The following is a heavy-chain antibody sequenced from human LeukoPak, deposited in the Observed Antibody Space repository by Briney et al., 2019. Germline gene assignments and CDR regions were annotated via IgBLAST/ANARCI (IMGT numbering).Heavy chain of an antibody. D-gene: IGHD3-10*01. J-gene: IGHJ4*02. CDR1: GFTFSKAW. Sequence: GGSLRLSCVTSGFTFSKAWMSWVRQAPGKGLEWVGRFKSKTDGGTTDYAAPVKGRFIVSRDDSKNTLYLQMNSLRTEDTAVYFCTKDFGYFDSWGQGTLVTVSS. CDR3: TKDFGYFDS. CDR2: FKSKTDGGTT. V-gene: IGHV3-15*01.